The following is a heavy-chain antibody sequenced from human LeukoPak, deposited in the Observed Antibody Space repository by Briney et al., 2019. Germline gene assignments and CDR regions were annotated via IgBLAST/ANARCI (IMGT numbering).Heavy chain of an antibody. V-gene: IGHV3-13*01. CDR3: TRDLREGTTPDASDI. CDR1: GFTFSLYD. D-gene: IGHD1-7*01. CDR2: IGTVGYT. Sequence: GGSLRLSCAASGFTFSLYDMHWVRHATGKSLEWVSGIGTVGYTYYADSVKGRFTISRENAKNSLSLQMDSLRAGDTAVYYCTRDLREGTTPDASDIWGQGTMVTVSS. J-gene: IGHJ3*02.